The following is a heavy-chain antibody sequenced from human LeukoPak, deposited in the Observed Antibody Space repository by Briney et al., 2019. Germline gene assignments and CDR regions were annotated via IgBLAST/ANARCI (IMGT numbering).Heavy chain of an antibody. J-gene: IGHJ4*02. CDR3: ARGKDTYYYDSSGLGGY. CDR1: GYTFTDYY. CDR2: INPYSGGT. V-gene: IGHV1-2*02. Sequence: GASVKVSCKASGYTFTDYYMHWVRQAPGQRLEWMGWINPYSGGTDYAQKFQGRVTMTRDTSISTAYMEVSRLRPDDTAVYYCARGKDTYYYDSSGLGGYWGQGTLVTVSS. D-gene: IGHD3-22*01.